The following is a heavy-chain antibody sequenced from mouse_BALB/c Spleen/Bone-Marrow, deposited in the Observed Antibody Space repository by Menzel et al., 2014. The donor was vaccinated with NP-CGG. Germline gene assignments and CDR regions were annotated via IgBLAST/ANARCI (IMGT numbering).Heavy chain of an antibody. Sequence: VQLQESGAELVRPGSSVKISCKASGYAFXSYWMNWVKRRPGQGLEWIGQIYPGDGDTNYNGNFKDKATLTVDRSSSTAFMQLSSLTSEDSAVYFCARWYRDPHFAMDYWGPGSSVTVSS. CDR2: IYPGDGDT. V-gene: IGHV1-80*01. D-gene: IGHD2-14*01. CDR3: ARWYRDPHFAMDY. J-gene: IGHJ4*01. CDR1: GYAFXSYW.